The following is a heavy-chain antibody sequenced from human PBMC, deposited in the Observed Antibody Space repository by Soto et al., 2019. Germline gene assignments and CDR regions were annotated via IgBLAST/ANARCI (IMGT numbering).Heavy chain of an antibody. CDR1: GFTFSSYG. Sequence: GGALRLSCGASGFTFSSYGMHWVRQAPGKGLEWVAVISYDGSNKYYADSVKGRFTISRDNSKNTLYLQMNSLRAEDTAVYYCAILPISPRIAAAGTSNYYYCYGMDVWGQGTTVTVSS. CDR2: ISYDGSNK. J-gene: IGHJ6*02. CDR3: AILPISPRIAAAGTSNYYYCYGMDV. D-gene: IGHD6-13*01. V-gene: IGHV3-30*03.